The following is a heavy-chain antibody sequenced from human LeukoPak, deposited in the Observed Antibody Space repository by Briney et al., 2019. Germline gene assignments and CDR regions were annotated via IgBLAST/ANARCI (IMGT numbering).Heavy chain of an antibody. Sequence: SETLSLTCTVSGGSISSNNYYWAWIRQPPGKGLQWIGRISYSGSTYSNPSLKSRVTISVDTSKNQFSLKLTSVTAADTAVYSCAGLYGGNFFDCWGQGTLVTVSS. V-gene: IGHV4-39*01. CDR3: AGLYGGNFFDC. CDR1: GGSISSNNYY. D-gene: IGHD4-23*01. J-gene: IGHJ4*02. CDR2: ISYSGST.